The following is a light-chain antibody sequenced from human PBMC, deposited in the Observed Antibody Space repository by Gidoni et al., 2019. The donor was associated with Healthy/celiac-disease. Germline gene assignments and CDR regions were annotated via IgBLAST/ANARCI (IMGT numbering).Light chain of an antibody. Sequence: DIPMTQSPSSLSASVGDRVTITCRASQSISSYLNWYQPKPGKAPKLLIYAASSLQSGVPSRFSGSGSGTHFTLTISSLQPEDFATYYCQQSYSTPYTFGQGTKLEIK. CDR1: QSISSY. J-gene: IGKJ2*01. CDR2: AAS. V-gene: IGKV1-39*01. CDR3: QQSYSTPYT.